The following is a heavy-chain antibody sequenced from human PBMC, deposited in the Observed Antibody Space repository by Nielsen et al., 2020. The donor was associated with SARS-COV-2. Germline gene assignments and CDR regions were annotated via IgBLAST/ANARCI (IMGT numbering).Heavy chain of an antibody. CDR3: TRHLRDFGSGTLNIAFDY. CDR1: GGSFSDYY. CDR2: INHSGST. D-gene: IGHD3-10*01. Sequence: SETLSLTCTVYGGSFSDYYWGWIRQPPGKGLEWIGEINHSGSTNYNPSLKSRVTISVDTSKKQFSLKLISVTAADTAVYYCTRHLRDFGSGTLNIAFDYWGQGTLVTVSS. V-gene: IGHV4-34*01. J-gene: IGHJ4*02.